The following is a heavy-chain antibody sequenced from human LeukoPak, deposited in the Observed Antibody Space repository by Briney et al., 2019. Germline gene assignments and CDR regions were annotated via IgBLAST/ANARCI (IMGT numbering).Heavy chain of an antibody. CDR1: GFTFSTYA. Sequence: TGGSLRLSCAASGFTFSTYAMSWVRQAPGKGLEWVSGISGSGSSTYYADSVEGRFTISRDISKNTLYLQMNTLRAEDTAVYYCAKDRYVSPTARRGRESDYWGQGTLVTVSS. CDR3: AKDRYVSPTARRGRESDY. J-gene: IGHJ4*02. D-gene: IGHD2-2*01. V-gene: IGHV3-23*01. CDR2: ISGSGSST.